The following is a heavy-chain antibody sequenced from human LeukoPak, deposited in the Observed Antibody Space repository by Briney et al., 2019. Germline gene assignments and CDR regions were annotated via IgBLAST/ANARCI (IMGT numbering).Heavy chain of an antibody. CDR3: AKNPYYYDSSGYYQQDY. CDR1: GFTFDDYA. V-gene: IGHV3-23*01. Sequence: GGSLRLSCAASGFTFDDYAMHWVRQAPGKGLEWVSAISGSGGSTYYADSVKGRFTISRDNSKNTLYLKMNSLRAEDTAVYHCAKNPYYYDSSGYYQQDYWGQGTLVTVSS. J-gene: IGHJ4*02. D-gene: IGHD3-22*01. CDR2: ISGSGGST.